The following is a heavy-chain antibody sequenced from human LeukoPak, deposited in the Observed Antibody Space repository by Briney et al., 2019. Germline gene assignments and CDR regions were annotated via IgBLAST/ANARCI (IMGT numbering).Heavy chain of an antibody. CDR1: GYTFTSYY. D-gene: IGHD2-15*01. V-gene: IGHV1-46*01. CDR3: ARPRGYCSGGSCYPNWFDP. J-gene: IGHJ5*02. Sequence: ASVTVSCKASGYTFTSYYMHWVRQAPGQGLEWMGIINPSGGSTSYAQKFQGRVTMTRDTSTSTVYMELSSLRSEDTAVYYCARPRGYCSGGSCYPNWFDPWGQGTLVTVSS. CDR2: INPSGGST.